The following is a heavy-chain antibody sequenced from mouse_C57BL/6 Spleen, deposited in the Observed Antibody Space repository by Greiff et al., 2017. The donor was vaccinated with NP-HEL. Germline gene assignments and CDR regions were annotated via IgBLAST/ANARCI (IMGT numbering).Heavy chain of an antibody. J-gene: IGHJ4*01. V-gene: IGHV1-22*01. CDR2: INPNNGGT. Sequence: DVKLQESGPELVKPGASVKMSCKASGYTFTDYNMHWVKQSHGKSLEWIGYINPNNGGTSYNQKFKGKATLTVNKSSSTAYMELRSLTSEDSAVYYCARWLGAMDYWGQGTSVTVSS. CDR1: GYTFTDYN. D-gene: IGHD2-3*01. CDR3: ARWLGAMDY.